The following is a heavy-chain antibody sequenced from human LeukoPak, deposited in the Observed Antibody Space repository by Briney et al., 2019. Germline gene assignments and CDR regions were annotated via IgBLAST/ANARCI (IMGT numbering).Heavy chain of an antibody. CDR3: ARDQEAFDY. Sequence: ASVTVSCTASGYSFTSNYIHWVRQAPGQGLEWMGMIYPRDGSTSYAQKFQGRVTVTRDTSTSTVHMELSGLRSENTAVYYCARDQEAFDYWGQGTLVTVSS. J-gene: IGHJ4*02. V-gene: IGHV1-46*01. CDR2: IYPRDGST. CDR1: GYSFTSNY.